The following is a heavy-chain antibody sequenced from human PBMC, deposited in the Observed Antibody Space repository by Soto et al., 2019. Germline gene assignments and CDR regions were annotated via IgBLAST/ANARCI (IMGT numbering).Heavy chain of an antibody. CDR2: IRSTDTI. V-gene: IGHV3-48*01. D-gene: IGHD1-1*01. CDR1: GFTFSSFS. CDR3: ARDLNWVFDY. Sequence: PGGSLRLSCGASGFTFSSFSMNLVRQAPGKGLEWLSYIRSTDTIYYADSVKGRFTISRDNAKNSLYLQMNSLRAEDTAVYYCARDLNWVFDYWGQGTLVTVSS. J-gene: IGHJ4*02.